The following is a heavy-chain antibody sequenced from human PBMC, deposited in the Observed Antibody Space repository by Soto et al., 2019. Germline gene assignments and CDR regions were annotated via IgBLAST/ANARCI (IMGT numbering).Heavy chain of an antibody. CDR2: IIPILGIA. V-gene: IGHV1-69*02. Sequence: QVQLVQSGAEVKKPGSSVKVSCKASGGTFSSYTISWVRQAPGQGLEWMGRIIPILGIANYAQKFQGRVTITADKSTSTAYMELSSLRSEDTAVYYCAREEDDYYFHYWGQGTLVTVSS. CDR1: GGTFSSYT. J-gene: IGHJ4*02. D-gene: IGHD2-21*02. CDR3: AREEDDYYFHY.